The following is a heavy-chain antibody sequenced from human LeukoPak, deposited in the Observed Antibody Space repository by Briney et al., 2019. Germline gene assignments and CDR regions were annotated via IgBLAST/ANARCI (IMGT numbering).Heavy chain of an antibody. CDR1: GFTFSDHY. V-gene: IGHV3-73*01. D-gene: IGHD6-13*01. J-gene: IGHJ4*02. CDR3: TRHDSSSSG. CDR2: IRSKANSYAT. Sequence: PGGSLRLSCAASGFTFSDHYMDWVRQAPGKGLEWVGRIRSKANSYATAYAASVKGRFTISRDDSKNTAYLQMNSLKTEDTAVYYCTRHDSSSSGWGQGTLVTVSS.